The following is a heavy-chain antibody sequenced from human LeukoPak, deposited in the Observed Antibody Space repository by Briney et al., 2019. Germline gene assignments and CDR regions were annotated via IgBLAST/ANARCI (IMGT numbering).Heavy chain of an antibody. Sequence: PSQTLSLTCTVSGGSISSGSYYWRWIRQPAGKGLEWIERIYTSGSTNYDPSLKSRVTISVDTSKNQFSLKLSSVTAADTAVYYCARGSGDYARTAPHWFDPWGQGTLVTVSS. CDR3: ARGSGDYARTAPHWFDP. CDR2: IYTSGST. V-gene: IGHV4-61*02. CDR1: GGSISSGSYY. D-gene: IGHD4-17*01. J-gene: IGHJ5*02.